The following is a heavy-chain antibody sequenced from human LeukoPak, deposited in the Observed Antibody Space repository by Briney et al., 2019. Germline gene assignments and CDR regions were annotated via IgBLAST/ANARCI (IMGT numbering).Heavy chain of an antibody. CDR1: GGSFSGYY. CDR3: ARYKSGSYYYYYYMDV. V-gene: IGHV4-34*01. J-gene: IGHJ6*03. D-gene: IGHD1-26*01. Sequence: PSETLSLTCAVYGGSFSGYYWSWIRQPPGKGLEWIGEINHSGSTNYNPSLKSRVTISVDTSKNQFSLKLSSVTAADTAVYYCARYKSGSYYYYYYMDVWGKGTTVTISS. CDR2: INHSGST.